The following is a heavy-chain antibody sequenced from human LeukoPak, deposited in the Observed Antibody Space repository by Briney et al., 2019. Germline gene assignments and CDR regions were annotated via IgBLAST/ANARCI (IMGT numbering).Heavy chain of an antibody. CDR1: GFTFSSYS. J-gene: IGHJ6*04. D-gene: IGHD3-22*01. CDR3: ARGPTMKMDV. V-gene: IGHV3-21*01. CDR2: ISSSSSYI. Sequence: GGSLRLSCAASGFTFSSYSMNWVRQAPGKGLEWVSSISSSSSYIYYADSVKGRFTISRDNAKNSLYLQMNSLRAEDTAAYYCARGPTMKMDVWGKGTTVTVSS.